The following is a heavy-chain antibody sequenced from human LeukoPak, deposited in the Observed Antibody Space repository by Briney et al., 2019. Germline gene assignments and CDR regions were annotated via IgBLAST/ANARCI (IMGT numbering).Heavy chain of an antibody. V-gene: IGHV3-15*01. D-gene: IGHD4-17*01. J-gene: IGHJ5*02. CDR1: GFTFSNAW. CDR2: IKSKIDGGTT. Sequence: PGGSLRLSCAASGFTFSNAWMSWVRQAPGKGLEWVGLIKSKIDGGTTDFAAPVKGRFTISRDDSKNTLYLQMNSLKTEDTAVYYCTPDRTTVTTSRFDPWGQGTLVTVSS. CDR3: TPDRTTVTTSRFDP.